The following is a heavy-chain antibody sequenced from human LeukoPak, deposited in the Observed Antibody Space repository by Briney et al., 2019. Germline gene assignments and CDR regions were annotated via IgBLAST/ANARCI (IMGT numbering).Heavy chain of an antibody. CDR2: IKQDGSEK. Sequence: GGSLRLSCAASIFSFSSYSMNWVRQAPGKGLEWVANIKQDGSEKYYVDSVKGRFTISRDNAKNSLYLQMNSLRAEDTAVYYCARRAKVYSSSRYYFDYWGQGTLVTVSS. CDR1: IFSFSSYS. J-gene: IGHJ4*02. V-gene: IGHV3-7*01. CDR3: ARRAKVYSSSRYYFDY. D-gene: IGHD6-13*01.